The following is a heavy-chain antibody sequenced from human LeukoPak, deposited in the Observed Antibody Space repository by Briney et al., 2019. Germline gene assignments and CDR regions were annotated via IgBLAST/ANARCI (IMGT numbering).Heavy chain of an antibody. Sequence: SDTLSLTCTVSGGSISNYYWTWIRQPAGKGLEWIGRISTTWRTNYNPSLKSRVTMSVDTSKNQFSLNLSSVTAADTAVYYCARDGVGATSDFDYWGRGTLVTVSS. V-gene: IGHV4-4*07. CDR3: ARDGVGATSDFDY. CDR2: ISTTWRT. D-gene: IGHD1-26*01. J-gene: IGHJ4*02. CDR1: GGSISNYY.